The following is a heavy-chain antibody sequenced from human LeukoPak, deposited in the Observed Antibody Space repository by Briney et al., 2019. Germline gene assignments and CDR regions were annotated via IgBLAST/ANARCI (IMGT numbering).Heavy chain of an antibody. J-gene: IGHJ4*02. CDR2: IRYDGSNK. CDR3: AKPGKTTVVTPFGY. D-gene: IGHD4-23*01. V-gene: IGHV3-30*02. Sequence: QTGGSLRLSCAASGFTFSSYGMHWVRQAPGKGLEWVAFIRYDGSNKYYADSVKGRFTISRDNSKNTLYLQMDSLRAEDTAVYYCAKPGKTTVVTPFGYWGQGTLVTVSS. CDR1: GFTFSSYG.